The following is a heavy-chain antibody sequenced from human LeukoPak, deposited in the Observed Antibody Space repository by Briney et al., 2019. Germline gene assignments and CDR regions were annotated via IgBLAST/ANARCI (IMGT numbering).Heavy chain of an antibody. Sequence: GGSLRLSCAASGFTFSSYSMNWVRQAPGKGLEWVSYISSSSSTIYYADSVKGRFTISRDNAKNSLYLQMNSLRAEDTAVYYCARVPGDIVVVPAAPYGMDVWGQGTTVTVSS. CDR2: ISSSSSTI. CDR1: GFTFSSYS. D-gene: IGHD2-2*01. V-gene: IGHV3-48*04. J-gene: IGHJ6*02. CDR3: ARVPGDIVVVPAAPYGMDV.